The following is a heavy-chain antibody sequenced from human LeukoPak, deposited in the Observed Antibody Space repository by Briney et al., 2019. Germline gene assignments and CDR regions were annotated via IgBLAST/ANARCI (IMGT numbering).Heavy chain of an antibody. J-gene: IGHJ4*02. CDR3: AKSMAGYCDSTIDN. Sequence: GSLRLSCAASGFTFSSYWMNWVRQAPGKGLEWVSAISGRGGSTYYADYVKGRSTISRDNSKNMLYLQMNSLRAEDTAVYYCAKSMAGYCDSTIDNWGQGTLVTVSS. D-gene: IGHD2-2*01. CDR1: GFTFSSYW. V-gene: IGHV3-23*01. CDR2: ISGRGGST.